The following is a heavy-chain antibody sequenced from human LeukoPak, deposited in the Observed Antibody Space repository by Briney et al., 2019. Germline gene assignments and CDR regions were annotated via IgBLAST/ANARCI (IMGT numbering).Heavy chain of an antibody. CDR3: ARAPDGIAAGTFDY. CDR1: GFTFSSYA. J-gene: IGHJ4*02. V-gene: IGHV3-20*04. Sequence: GGSLRLSCAASGFTFSSYAMSWVRQAPGKGLEWVSGINWNGGSTGYADSVKGRFTISRDNAKNSLYLQMNSLRAEDTALYYCARAPDGIAAGTFDYWGQGTLVTVSS. CDR2: INWNGGST. D-gene: IGHD6-13*01.